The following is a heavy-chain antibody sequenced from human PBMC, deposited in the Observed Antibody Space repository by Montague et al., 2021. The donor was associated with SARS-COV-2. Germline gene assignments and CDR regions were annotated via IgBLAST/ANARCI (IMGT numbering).Heavy chain of an antibody. J-gene: IGHJ4*02. Sequence: SETLSLTCTVSSGSITGFSWSWVRQPAGKGLEWIGRVTTGGTTXXXPSXRSRVTMSVDTSKNQFSLNLNSVTAADTAIYYCARTPTRPLSLDSWGQGTLVTVSS. D-gene: IGHD6-6*01. CDR3: ARTPTRPLSLDS. V-gene: IGHV4-4*07. CDR1: SGSITGFS. CDR2: VTTGGTT.